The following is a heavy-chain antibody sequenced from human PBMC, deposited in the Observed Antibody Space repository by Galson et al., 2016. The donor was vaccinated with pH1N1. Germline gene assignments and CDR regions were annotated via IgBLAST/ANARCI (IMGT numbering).Heavy chain of an antibody. J-gene: IGHJ4*02. CDR3: ARDHYFGSGIHY. D-gene: IGHD3-10*01. CDR1: GGSIGGGYYI. CDR2: VFASGNT. Sequence: TLSLTCTVSGGSIGGGYYIWTWIRQPAGKGLEWIGRVFASGNTNYNPSLKGRVTISLDTSKSQFSLKLSSVTAADTAVYYCARDHYFGSGIHYWGQGIQVTVS. V-gene: IGHV4-61*02.